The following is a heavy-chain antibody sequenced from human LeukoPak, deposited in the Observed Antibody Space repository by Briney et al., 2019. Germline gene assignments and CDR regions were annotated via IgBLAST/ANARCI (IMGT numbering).Heavy chain of an antibody. CDR2: TYYGSKWNN. V-gene: IGHV6-1*01. CDR1: GVSVSSNSAA. CDR3: ARGGRYTSGWWPFDY. J-gene: IGHJ4*02. Sequence: SQTLSLTCAISGVSVSSNSAAWNWIRQSPSRGLEWLGRTYYGSKWNNDYAVSVKSRITINPDTSKNQFSLQLNSVTPEDTAVYYCARGGRYTSGWWPFDYWGQGTLVTVSS. D-gene: IGHD6-19*01.